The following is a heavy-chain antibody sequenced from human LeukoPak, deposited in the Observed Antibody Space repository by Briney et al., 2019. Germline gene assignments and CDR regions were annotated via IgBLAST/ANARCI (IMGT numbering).Heavy chain of an antibody. J-gene: IGHJ4*02. CDR3: AKAHPRTYYYDSSGYYLSGDFDY. CDR1: GFTFSSYA. CDR2: ISGSGGST. D-gene: IGHD3-22*01. Sequence: GGSLRLSCAASGFTFSSYAMSWVRQAPGKGLEWVSAISGSGGSTYYADSVKGRFTISGDNTNNTLYLQMNSLRAEDTAVYYCAKAHPRTYYYDSSGYYLSGDFDYWGQGTLVTVSS. V-gene: IGHV3-23*01.